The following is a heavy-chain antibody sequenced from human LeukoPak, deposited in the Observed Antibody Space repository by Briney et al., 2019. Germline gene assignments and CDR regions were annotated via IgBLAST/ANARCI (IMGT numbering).Heavy chain of an antibody. Sequence: ASVKVSCKASGYTFTSYYMHWVRQAPGQGLEWMGIINPSGGSTSYAQKFQGRVTMTRDTSTSTVYMELSSLRSEDTAVYYCARERGAYCTNGVCNDYWGQGTLVTVSS. CDR1: GYTFTSYY. J-gene: IGHJ4*02. D-gene: IGHD2-8*01. V-gene: IGHV1-46*01. CDR3: ARERGAYCTNGVCNDY. CDR2: INPSGGST.